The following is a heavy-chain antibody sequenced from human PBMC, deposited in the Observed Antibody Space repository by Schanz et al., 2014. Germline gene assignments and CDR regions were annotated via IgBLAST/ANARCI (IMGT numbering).Heavy chain of an antibody. D-gene: IGHD6-13*01. Sequence: QVQLVQSGAEVKKPGASVKVSCKASGYSFTTYDVNWVRQATGQGLEWMGIINPSGGSTSYAQKYQGRVTITRDTSASIVYMELSSLRSEDTAVYYCARDGEAAAGCDYWGQGTLVTVSS. J-gene: IGHJ4*02. V-gene: IGHV1-46*03. CDR3: ARDGEAAAGCDY. CDR1: GYSFTTYD. CDR2: INPSGGST.